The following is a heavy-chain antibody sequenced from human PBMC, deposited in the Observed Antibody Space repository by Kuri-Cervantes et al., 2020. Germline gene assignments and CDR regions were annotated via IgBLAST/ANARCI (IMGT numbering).Heavy chain of an antibody. D-gene: IGHD6-13*01. Sequence: LSLSCAASGFSFSSYSMTWVRRTPGKGLECISYISSDGTIKHHADSVQGRFSVSRDNAMKSVSLQMNSLRAEDTAVYYCARHSSRWGMDVWGQGTTVTVSS. CDR2: ISSDGTIK. CDR3: ARHSSRWGMDV. V-gene: IGHV3-48*01. CDR1: GFSFSSYS. J-gene: IGHJ6*02.